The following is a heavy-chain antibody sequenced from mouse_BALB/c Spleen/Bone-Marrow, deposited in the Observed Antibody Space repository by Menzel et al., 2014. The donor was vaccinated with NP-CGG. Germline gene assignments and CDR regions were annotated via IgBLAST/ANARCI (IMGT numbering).Heavy chain of an antibody. J-gene: IGHJ2*01. D-gene: IGHD1-2*01. CDR3: ARGLRLRDYFDY. Sequence: QVQLKESGPGLVAPSQSLSITCTVSEFSLTTYGVHWVRRPPGRGLEWLGVIWAGGITNYNSTLMSRLSISKDNSKSQVFLKMNSLQTDDTAMYYCARGLRLRDYFDYWGQGTTLTVST. CDR1: EFSLTTYG. CDR2: IWAGGIT. V-gene: IGHV2-9*02.